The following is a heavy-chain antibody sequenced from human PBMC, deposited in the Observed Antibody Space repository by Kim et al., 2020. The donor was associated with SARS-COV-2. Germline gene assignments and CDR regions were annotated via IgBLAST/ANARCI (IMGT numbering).Heavy chain of an antibody. D-gene: IGHD2-2*02. V-gene: IGHV4-34*01. J-gene: IGHJ5*02. CDR1: GGSFSGYY. CDR3: ARQYCSSTSCYRARTGGWFDP. CDR2: INHSGST. Sequence: SETLSLTCAVYGGSFSGYYWSWIRQPPGKGLEWIGEINHSGSTNYNPSLKSRVTISVDTSKNQFSLKLSSVTAADTAVYYCARQYCSSTSCYRARTGGWFDPWGQGTLVTVSS.